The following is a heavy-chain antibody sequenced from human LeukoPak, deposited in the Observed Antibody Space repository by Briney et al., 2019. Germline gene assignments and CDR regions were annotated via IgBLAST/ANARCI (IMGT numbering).Heavy chain of an antibody. J-gene: IGHJ3*02. V-gene: IGHV4-61*02. CDR3: ARASEITGTFLGTLDGAFDI. CDR2: IYTSGST. Sequence: SETLSLTCTVSGGSISSGSYYWSWIRQPAGKGLEWIGRIYTSGSTNYNPSLKSRVTISVDTSKNQFSLKLSSVTAADTAVYYCARASEITGTFLGTLDGAFDIWGQGTMVTVSS. CDR1: GGSISSGSYY. D-gene: IGHD1-20*01.